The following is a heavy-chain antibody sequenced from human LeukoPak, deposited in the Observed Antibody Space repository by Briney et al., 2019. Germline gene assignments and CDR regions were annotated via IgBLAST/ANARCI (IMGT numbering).Heavy chain of an antibody. D-gene: IGHD2-2*01. J-gene: IGHJ3*02. V-gene: IGHV3-74*01. CDR1: AFTFNNYW. Sequence: GGSLRLSCVASAFTFNNYWMHWVRQAPGKGLVWVSRIKGDASSTNYADSVRGRFTISRDNAKNSLYLQMNSLRAEDTAVYYCARGSIVPAAVGAFDIWGQGTMVTVSS. CDR3: ARGSIVPAAVGAFDI. CDR2: IKGDASST.